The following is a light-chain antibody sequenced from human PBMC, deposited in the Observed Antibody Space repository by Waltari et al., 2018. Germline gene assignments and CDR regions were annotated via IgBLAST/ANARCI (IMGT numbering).Light chain of an antibody. J-gene: IGLJ2*01. CDR2: AVS. Sequence: QSALTQPASVSASPGQSITISFPGTSSPVGSYKRVSWYQQHPGKAPKLMIYAVSKRPSGVSDRFSGSKSGDMASLTISGLQPEDEAEYFCSSYAGSSKGVFGGGTKVTVL. V-gene: IGLV2-23*02. CDR3: SSYAGSSKGV. CDR1: SSPVGSYKR.